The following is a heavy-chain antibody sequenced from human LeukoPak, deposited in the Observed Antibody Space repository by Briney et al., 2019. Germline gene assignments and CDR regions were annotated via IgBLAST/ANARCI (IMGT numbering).Heavy chain of an antibody. J-gene: IGHJ5*02. V-gene: IGHV4-4*02. CDR1: GGSIISRNW. Sequence: SETLSLTCAVSGGSIISRNWWTWARQPPGKGLEWIGEIYHSGSTNYNPSLKSRVTISVDKSKNQFSLKLSSVTAADTAVYYCARVSYYDILTGYSINWFDPWGQGTLVTVSS. CDR2: IYHSGST. D-gene: IGHD3-9*01. CDR3: ARVSYYDILTGYSINWFDP.